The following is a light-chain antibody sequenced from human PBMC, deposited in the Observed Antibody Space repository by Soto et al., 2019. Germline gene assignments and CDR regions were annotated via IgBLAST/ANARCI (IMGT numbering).Light chain of an antibody. CDR3: GTWDSSLSAVV. CDR2: DNN. Sequence: QSVLTQPPSVSAAPGQKVTISCSGSSSNIGNNYVSWYQQLPGTAPKLLIYDNNKRPSGIPDRFSGSKSGTSATLSITGLQTGDEADYYCGTWDSSLSAVVFGGGTKLT. CDR1: SSNIGNNY. J-gene: IGLJ2*01. V-gene: IGLV1-51*01.